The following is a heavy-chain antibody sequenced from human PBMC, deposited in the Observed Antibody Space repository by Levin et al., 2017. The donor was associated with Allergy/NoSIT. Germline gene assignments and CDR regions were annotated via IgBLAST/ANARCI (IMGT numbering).Heavy chain of an antibody. CDR3: AKGGDMDV. CDR1: FFLFLPSF. J-gene: IGHJ6*03. Sequence: SLLLSFSSSFFLFLPSFLHWVRQAPGKGLEWVALLTSDGSNKYYGDSVKGRFTLSLSHSKNTLYLQMNSLRTEDTAVYYCAKGGDMDVWGKGTTVTVSS. V-gene: IGHV3-30*18. CDR2: LTSDGSNK.